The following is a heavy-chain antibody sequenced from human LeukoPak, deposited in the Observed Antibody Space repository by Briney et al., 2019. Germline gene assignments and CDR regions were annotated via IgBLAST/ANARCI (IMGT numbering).Heavy chain of an antibody. V-gene: IGHV3-23*01. CDR1: GFTFSSYA. Sequence: GGSLRLSCAASGFTFSSYAMSWVRQAPGKGLEWVSAISGSGGSTYYADSVKGRSTISRDNSKNTLYLQMNSLRAEDTAVYYCAKDEMAMGAFDIWGQGTMVTVSS. J-gene: IGHJ3*02. CDR2: ISGSGGST. D-gene: IGHD5-24*01. CDR3: AKDEMAMGAFDI.